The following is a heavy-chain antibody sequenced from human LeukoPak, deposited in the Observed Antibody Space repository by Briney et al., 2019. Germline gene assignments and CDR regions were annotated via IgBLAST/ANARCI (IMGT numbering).Heavy chain of an antibody. Sequence: GESLKISCKVSGYTFSRYWIGWVRQMPGKGLEWMGLIYPGDSDTRYSPSLQGHVTISADKSITTAYLQWSSLKASDTAMYYCVRRDYDTDGPQGFDYWGQGTLVSVSS. CDR2: IYPGDSDT. CDR1: GYTFSRYW. V-gene: IGHV5-51*01. CDR3: VRRDYDTDGPQGFDY. D-gene: IGHD3-22*01. J-gene: IGHJ4*02.